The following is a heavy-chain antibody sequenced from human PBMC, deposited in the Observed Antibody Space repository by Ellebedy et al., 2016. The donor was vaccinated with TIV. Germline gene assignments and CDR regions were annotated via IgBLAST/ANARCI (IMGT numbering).Heavy chain of an antibody. D-gene: IGHD1-26*01. CDR2: ISSSGSTI. V-gene: IGHV3-11*01. J-gene: IGHJ3*01. CDR3: ARGDSGTYIGAFDL. CDR1: GFSFSDYY. Sequence: GGSLRLXXAASGFSFSDYYMNWIRQAPGKGLEWVSYISSSGSTIYYADSVKGRFTISRDNAKNSLYLQMNSLRAEDTAVYYCARGDSGTYIGAFDLWGPGTMVTVSA.